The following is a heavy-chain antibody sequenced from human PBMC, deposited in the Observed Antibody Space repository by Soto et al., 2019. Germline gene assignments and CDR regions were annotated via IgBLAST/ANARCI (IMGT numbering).Heavy chain of an antibody. CDR1: GGSISNYY. D-gene: IGHD3-10*01. Sequence: SETLSLTCTVSGGSISNYYWSWIRQPPGRGLEWIGHIFCSGSTNYNPALKSRVTISVDTSKSQFSLKLSSVTAADTAVYYCARRYGSAFDFWGQGTTVTVSS. CDR3: ARRYGSAFDF. J-gene: IGHJ3*01. CDR2: IFCSGST. V-gene: IGHV4-59*01.